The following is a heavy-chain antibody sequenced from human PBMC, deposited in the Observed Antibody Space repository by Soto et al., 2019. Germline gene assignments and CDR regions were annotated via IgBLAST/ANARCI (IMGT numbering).Heavy chain of an antibody. Sequence: QITLKESGPTLVKPTQTLTLTCTFSGFSLSTSGVGVGWIRQPPGKALEWLALIYWDDDKRYSPSLKSRLTITKDTSKNQVVLTMTNMDPVDTATYYCAHRDYGDPEVPFGYWGQGTLVTVSS. CDR2: IYWDDDK. CDR3: AHRDYGDPEVPFGY. D-gene: IGHD4-17*01. J-gene: IGHJ4*02. V-gene: IGHV2-5*02. CDR1: GFSLSTSGVG.